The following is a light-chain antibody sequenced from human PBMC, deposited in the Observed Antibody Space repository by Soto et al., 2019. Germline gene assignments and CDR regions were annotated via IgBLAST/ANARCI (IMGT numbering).Light chain of an antibody. Sequence: EIVMTQSPDTLSVSPGARATLTCRAGQGVTTNFAWYQQKSGQSPRLLIYDVSIRATGVPARFSATGSETDFTLTISGLQSGDSAVYFCQQYNNWPFSFGQGTRLEIK. V-gene: IGKV3-15*01. CDR3: QQYNNWPFS. CDR1: QGVTTN. J-gene: IGKJ5*01. CDR2: DVS.